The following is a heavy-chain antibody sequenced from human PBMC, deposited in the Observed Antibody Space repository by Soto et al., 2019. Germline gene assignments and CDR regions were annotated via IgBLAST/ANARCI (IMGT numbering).Heavy chain of an antibody. CDR1: GFTFSSYA. CDR2: ISGSGGST. CDR3: AKDLLDFSNTSCYHSDLLAF. Sequence: GGTLGLSCAASGFTFSSYAMSWVRQAPGKGLEWVSAISGSGGSTYYADSVKGRFTISRDNSKNTLYLQMNSLRAEDTAVYYCAKDLLDFSNTSCYHSDLLAFWAQGTTVTGSS. J-gene: IGHJ6*02. V-gene: IGHV3-23*01. D-gene: IGHD2-2*01.